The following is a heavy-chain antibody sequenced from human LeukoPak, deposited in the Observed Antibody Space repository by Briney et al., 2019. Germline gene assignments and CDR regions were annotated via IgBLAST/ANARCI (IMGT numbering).Heavy chain of an antibody. V-gene: IGHV3-7*01. CDR1: GFTFSSYG. CDR2: IKQDGSEK. D-gene: IGHD6-13*01. CDR3: ARDTRYSSSWGHYMDV. Sequence: PGRSLRLSCAASGFTFSSYGMHWVRQAPGKGLEWVANIKQDGSEKYYVDSVKGRFTISRDNAKNSLYLQMNSLRAEDTAVYYCARDTRYSSSWGHYMDVWGKGTTVTVSS. J-gene: IGHJ6*03.